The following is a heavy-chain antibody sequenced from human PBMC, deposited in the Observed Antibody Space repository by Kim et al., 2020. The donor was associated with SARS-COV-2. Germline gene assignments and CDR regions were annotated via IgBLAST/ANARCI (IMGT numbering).Heavy chain of an antibody. CDR1: GGSISSGGYY. V-gene: IGHV4-31*03. CDR3: ARGRILTFGGVIVTGDYYMDV. D-gene: IGHD3-16*02. Sequence: SETLSLTCTVSGGSISSGGYYWSWIRQHPGKGLEWIGYIYYSGSTYYNPSLKSRVTISVDTSKNQFSLKLSSVTAADTAVYYCARGRILTFGGVIVTGDYYMDVWGKGTTVTVSS. J-gene: IGHJ6*03. CDR2: IYYSGST.